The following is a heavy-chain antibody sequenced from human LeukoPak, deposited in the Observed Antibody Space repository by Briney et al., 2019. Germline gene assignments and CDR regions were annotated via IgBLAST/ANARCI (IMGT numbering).Heavy chain of an antibody. V-gene: IGHV4-34*01. CDR1: GGSFSNYY. J-gene: IGHJ6*03. Sequence: PSETLSLTCAVYGGSFSNYYWSWIRQSPGKGLEWIGEINDSGTINYNPSLTSRVTISVDKSKTQSSLKLSSVTAADTAVYYCARRWNYGRNYYIDVWGKGATVSVSS. D-gene: IGHD1-7*01. CDR2: INDSGTI. CDR3: ARRWNYGRNYYIDV.